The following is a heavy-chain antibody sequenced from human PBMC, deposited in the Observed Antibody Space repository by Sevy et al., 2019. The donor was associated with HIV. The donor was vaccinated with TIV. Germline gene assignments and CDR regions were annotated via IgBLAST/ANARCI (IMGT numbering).Heavy chain of an antibody. CDR1: GFTFSSYG. D-gene: IGHD5-12*01. CDR2: IGNDGDVK. Sequence: GGSLRLSCAASGFTFSSYGIHWVRQAPGKGLEWVGVIGNDGDVKDYADSVKGRFTGSRDNSKNTLYLQMNSLSPEDTAVYYCAREDSGSGFEYWGQGTLVTVSS. V-gene: IGHV3-30*03. CDR3: AREDSGSGFEY. J-gene: IGHJ4*02.